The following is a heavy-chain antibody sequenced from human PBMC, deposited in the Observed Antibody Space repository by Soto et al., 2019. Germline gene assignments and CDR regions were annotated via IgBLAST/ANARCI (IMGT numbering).Heavy chain of an antibody. CDR3: AREVKTTGTIYYYYYGMDV. Sequence: ASVKVSCKASGYTFTGYYMHWVRQAPGQGLEWMGWINPNSGGTNYAQKFQGWVTMTRDKSISTAYMELSRLRSDDTAVYYCAREVKTTGTIYYYYYGMDVWGQGTTVTVSS. CDR1: GYTFTGYY. V-gene: IGHV1-2*04. J-gene: IGHJ6*02. D-gene: IGHD1-1*01. CDR2: INPNSGGT.